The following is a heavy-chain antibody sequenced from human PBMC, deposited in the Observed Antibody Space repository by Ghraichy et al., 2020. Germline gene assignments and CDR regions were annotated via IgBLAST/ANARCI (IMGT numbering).Heavy chain of an antibody. J-gene: IGHJ5*02. Sequence: SETLSLTCAVYGGSFSGYYWSWIRQPPGKGLEWIGEINHSGSTNYNPSLKSRVTISVDTSKNQFSLKLSSVTAADTAVYYCARSLARRYSSGQRDWFDPWGQGTLVTVSS. CDR2: INHSGST. CDR1: GGSFSGYY. D-gene: IGHD6-19*01. V-gene: IGHV4-34*01. CDR3: ARSLARRYSSGQRDWFDP.